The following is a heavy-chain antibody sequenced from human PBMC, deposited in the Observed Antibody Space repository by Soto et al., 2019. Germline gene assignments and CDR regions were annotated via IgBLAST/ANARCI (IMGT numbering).Heavy chain of an antibody. D-gene: IGHD3-22*01. J-gene: IGHJ4*02. V-gene: IGHV1-69*02. CDR1: GGTFSSYT. CDR3: ARGLHYDSISLDDY. CDR2: IIPILGIA. Sequence: QVQLVQSGAEVKKPGSSVKVSCKASGGTFSSYTISWVRQAPGQGLEWMGRIIPILGIANYAQKFQGRVTITADKSTSTAYMELSILRSEDTAVYYCARGLHYDSISLDDYWGQGTLVTVSS.